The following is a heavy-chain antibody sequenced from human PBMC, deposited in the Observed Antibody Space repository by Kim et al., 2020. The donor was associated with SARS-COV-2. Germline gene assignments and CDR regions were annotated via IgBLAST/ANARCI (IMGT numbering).Heavy chain of an antibody. D-gene: IGHD3-10*01. CDR2: IKQDGSEK. V-gene: IGHV3-7*03. J-gene: IGHJ4*02. CDR1: GFTFSSYW. Sequence: GGSLRLSCAASGFTFSSYWMSWVRQAPGKGLEWVANIKQDGSEKYYVDSVKGRFTISRDNAKNSLYLQMNSLRAEDTAVYYCAREDLRDELWFGELLPGNFDYWGQGTLVTVSS. CDR3: AREDLRDELWFGELLPGNFDY.